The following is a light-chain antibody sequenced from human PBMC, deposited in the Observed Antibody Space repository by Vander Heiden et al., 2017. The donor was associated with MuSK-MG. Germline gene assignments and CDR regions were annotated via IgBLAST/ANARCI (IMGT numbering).Light chain of an antibody. CDR1: QSVSSTY. J-gene: IGKJ2*01. Sequence: EIVLTQSPGTLSFSPGERATLSCRASQSVSSTYLAWYQQKPGQAPRLLIYGASTRATSIPDRFSGSGSGTDFTLTISRLEPEDFAVYYCQQYGSSPYTFGQGTKLEIK. CDR2: GAS. CDR3: QQYGSSPYT. V-gene: IGKV3-20*01.